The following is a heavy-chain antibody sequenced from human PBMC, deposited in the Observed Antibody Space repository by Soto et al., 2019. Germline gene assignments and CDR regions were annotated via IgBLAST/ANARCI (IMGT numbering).Heavy chain of an antibody. D-gene: IGHD3-22*01. CDR1: GGSISSGGYS. CDR2: IYHSGST. Sequence: PSETLSLTCAVSGGSISSGGYSWSWIRQPPGKGLEWIGYIYHSGSTNYNPSLKSRVTLSADTSKNQFSLKLISVTAADTAMYYCARVDSSGSYFDYWGQGTLVTVSS. J-gene: IGHJ4*02. CDR3: ARVDSSGSYFDY. V-gene: IGHV4-30-2*01.